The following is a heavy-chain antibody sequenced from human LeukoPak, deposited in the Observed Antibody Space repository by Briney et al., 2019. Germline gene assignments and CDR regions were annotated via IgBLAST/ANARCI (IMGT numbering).Heavy chain of an antibody. D-gene: IGHD6-13*01. CDR2: IYSGGAT. CDR3: ATDGGYMRGAYPYYFDY. CDR1: GFAVNRTY. Sequence: GGSLRLFCTTSGFAVNRTYKGWVRQAPGRGLEWVSVIYSGGATYYSDSVKGRFTISRDNSKNTLYLQMNSLRAEDTAVYYCATDGGYMRGAYPYYFDYWGQGTLVTVSS. J-gene: IGHJ4*02. V-gene: IGHV3-66*01.